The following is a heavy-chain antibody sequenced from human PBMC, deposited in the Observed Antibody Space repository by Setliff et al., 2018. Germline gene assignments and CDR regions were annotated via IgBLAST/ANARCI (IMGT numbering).Heavy chain of an antibody. J-gene: IGHJ6*03. CDR1: GGTFSNIG. Sequence: SVKVSCKASGGTFSNIGISWVRQAPGQGLEWMGGIIPLFGTTNYAQEFQGRVTITTDESTNTAYMELSSLRSEDTAMYYCAREKVVVVSATSYHYYMDVWGKGTTVTVSS. CDR3: AREKVVVVSATSYHYYMDV. D-gene: IGHD2-15*01. CDR2: IIPLFGTT. V-gene: IGHV1-69*05.